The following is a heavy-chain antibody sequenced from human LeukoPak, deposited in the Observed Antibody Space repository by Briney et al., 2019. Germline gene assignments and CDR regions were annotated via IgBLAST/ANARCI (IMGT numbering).Heavy chain of an antibody. CDR1: GGSISSSSYY. CDR2: IYYSGST. J-gene: IGHJ4*02. CDR3: ARLSILTDY. V-gene: IGHV4-39*01. Sequence: SETLSLTCTVSGGSISSSSYYWGWIRQPPEKGLEWIGSIYYSGSTYYNPSLKSRVTISVDTSKNQFSLKLSSVTAADTAVYYCARLSILTDYWGQGTLVTVSS. D-gene: IGHD3-16*01.